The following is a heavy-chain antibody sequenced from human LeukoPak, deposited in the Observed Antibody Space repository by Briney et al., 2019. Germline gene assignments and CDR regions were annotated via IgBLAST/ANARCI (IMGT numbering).Heavy chain of an antibody. CDR3: ARGTIFGVVITVSHYYYYYMDV. Sequence: ASVKVSCKASGYTFTSYAMNCGPQAPGQGREWMGCINTNTGNPTYAQGFTGRFVFSLDTSVSTAYLQISSIKAEDTAVYYCARGTIFGVVITVSHYYYYYMDVWGKGTTVTVSS. CDR2: INTNTGNP. J-gene: IGHJ6*03. CDR1: GYTFTSYA. D-gene: IGHD3-3*01. V-gene: IGHV7-4-1*02.